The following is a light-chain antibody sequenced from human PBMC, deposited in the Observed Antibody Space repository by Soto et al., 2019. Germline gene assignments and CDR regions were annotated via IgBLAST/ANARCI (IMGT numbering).Light chain of an antibody. CDR3: QQYYSTPWT. CDR2: WAS. J-gene: IGKJ1*01. CDR1: QSLLHSSDNRNY. V-gene: IGKV4-1*01. Sequence: EIVMAQFPETLAVSVGERATIKCRSSQSLLHSSDNRNYLTWYQQKPGQPPKLLIYWASTRHSGVPDRFSGSGSGTYFTLTINSLQAEDVAVYDCQQYYSTPWTFGQGTKVEIK.